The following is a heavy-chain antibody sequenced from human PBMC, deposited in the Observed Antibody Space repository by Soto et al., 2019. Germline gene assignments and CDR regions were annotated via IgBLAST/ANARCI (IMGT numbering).Heavy chain of an antibody. J-gene: IGHJ4*02. CDR1: GFTFSRSP. CDR2: ISADGSSQ. CDR3: ARPVVAGTPDY. D-gene: IGHD2-15*01. Sequence: QVQLVESGGGEVQPGTSLRLSCAASGFTFSRSPMHWVRQAPGKGLDWVGLISADGSSQHYADSVRGRFIISRDNFRNMVSLQMDRLRPEDTAVYYCARPVVAGTPDYWGQGTLVSVSS. V-gene: IGHV3-30-3*01.